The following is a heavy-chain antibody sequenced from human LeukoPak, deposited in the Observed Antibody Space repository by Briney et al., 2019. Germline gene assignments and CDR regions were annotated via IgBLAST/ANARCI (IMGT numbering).Heavy chain of an antibody. D-gene: IGHD4-11*01. CDR3: ASSPANLQEFDY. V-gene: IGHV4-34*01. CDR2: IYHSGST. Sequence: SETLSLTCAVYGGSFSGYYWSWIRQPPGKGLEWIGYIYHSGSTYYNPSLKSRVTISVDRSKNQFSLKLSSVTAADTAVYYCASSPANLQEFDYWGQGTLVTVSS. CDR1: GGSFSGYY. J-gene: IGHJ4*02.